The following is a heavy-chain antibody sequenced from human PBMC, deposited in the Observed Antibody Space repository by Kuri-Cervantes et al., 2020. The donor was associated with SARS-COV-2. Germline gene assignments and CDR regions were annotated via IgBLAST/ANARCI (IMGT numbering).Heavy chain of an antibody. CDR3: ARDPDSSNWYRYYYDMDV. V-gene: IGHV3-21*01. CDR1: GFTFSSYS. CDR2: ISSSSYI. D-gene: IGHD6-13*01. J-gene: IGHJ6*04. Sequence: GESLKISCAASGFTFSSYSMTWVRQAPGKGLEWVSSISSSSYIYYADSLKGRFTISRNNAKNSLYLQMNSLRAEDTAVYYCARDPDSSNWYRYYYDMDVWGKGTTVTVSS.